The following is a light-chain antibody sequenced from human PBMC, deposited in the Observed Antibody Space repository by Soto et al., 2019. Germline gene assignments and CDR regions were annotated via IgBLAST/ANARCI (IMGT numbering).Light chain of an antibody. CDR1: QDISSA. Sequence: ATQLTQSPSSLSASVGDRVTTTCRASQDISSALAWFQQKPGKTPKVLISDASTLESGVPSRFRGSGSGTDFTLTISGLQPEDFATYYCQQFHSYPLTFGGGTTVGI. V-gene: IGKV1-13*02. CDR3: QQFHSYPLT. CDR2: DAS. J-gene: IGKJ4*01.